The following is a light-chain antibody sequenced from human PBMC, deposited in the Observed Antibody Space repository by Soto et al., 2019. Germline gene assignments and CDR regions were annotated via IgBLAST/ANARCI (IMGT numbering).Light chain of an antibody. V-gene: IGKV1-33*01. J-gene: IGKJ5*01. CDR2: DAS. Sequence: DNPVPQYPSSLSASVADRVPTTCQASQNINNYLNWYQQKPGRAPKLLIYDASNLEAGVPSRFRGSGSGTDFTFTISRLQPEDIATYYCQPYENLPTFGQGTRLEIK. CDR1: QNINNY. CDR3: QPYENLPT.